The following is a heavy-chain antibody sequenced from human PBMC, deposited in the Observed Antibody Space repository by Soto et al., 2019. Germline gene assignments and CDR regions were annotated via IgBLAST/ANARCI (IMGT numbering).Heavy chain of an antibody. CDR3: ASLYCSGGSCYSSSDY. Sequence: QVQLVQSGAEVKKPGSSVKVSCKASGGTFSSYPISWVRQAPGQGLEWMGRIIPILGIANYAQKFQGRVTITADKSTSTAYMELSSLRSEDTAVYYCASLYCSGGSCYSSSDYWGQGTLVTVSS. CDR1: GGTFSSYP. J-gene: IGHJ4*02. CDR2: IIPILGIA. D-gene: IGHD2-15*01. V-gene: IGHV1-69*02.